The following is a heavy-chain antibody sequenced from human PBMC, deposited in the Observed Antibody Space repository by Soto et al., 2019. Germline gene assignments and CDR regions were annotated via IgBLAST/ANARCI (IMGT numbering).Heavy chain of an antibody. CDR3: SGGRSWYGGDY. Sequence: GGSLRLSCASSGFIFDDYAMHWVRQAPGEGLEWVASISWNSVGIGYADSVKGRFTISRDSAKKSLYLQMNSLRVEDTALYYCSGGRSWYGGDYWGQGTTVTVYS. CDR2: ISWNSVGI. CDR1: GFIFDDYA. D-gene: IGHD6-13*01. J-gene: IGHJ4*02. V-gene: IGHV3-9*01.